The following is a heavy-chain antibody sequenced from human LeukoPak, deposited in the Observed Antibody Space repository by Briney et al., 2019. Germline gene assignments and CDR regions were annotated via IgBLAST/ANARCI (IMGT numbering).Heavy chain of an antibody. Sequence: GGSLRLSCAASGFTFTNYWMHWVRQAPGMGLVWVSRLPPDELDIIYADSVKGRFTVSRDNAKNTVYLQMNNLRAEDTAVYYCAGGGIVVVPAADYYYYGMDVWGQGTTVTVSS. CDR3: AGGGIVVVPAADYYYYGMDV. CDR1: GFTFTNYW. V-gene: IGHV3-74*01. CDR2: LPPDELDI. J-gene: IGHJ6*02. D-gene: IGHD2-2*01.